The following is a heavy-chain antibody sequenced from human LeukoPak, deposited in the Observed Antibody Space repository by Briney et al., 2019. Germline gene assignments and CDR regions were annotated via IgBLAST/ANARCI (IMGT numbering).Heavy chain of an antibody. CDR3: ARDSTADAFDI. CDR1: GFTFSSYS. CDR2: ISSSSSTI. J-gene: IGHJ3*02. Sequence: PGGSLRLSCVASGFTFSSYSMNWVRQAPGKGLEWVSYISSSSSTIYYADSVKGRFTISRDNAKNSLYLQMNSLRAEDTAVYYCARDSTADAFDIWGQGTMVTVSS. D-gene: IGHD1-26*01. V-gene: IGHV3-48*01.